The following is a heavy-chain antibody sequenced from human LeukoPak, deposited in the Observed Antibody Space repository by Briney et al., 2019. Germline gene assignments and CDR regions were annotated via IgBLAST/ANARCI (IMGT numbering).Heavy chain of an antibody. Sequence: GASVKVSCKASGGTFSSYAISWVRQAPGQGLEWMGGIIPIFGTANYAQKFQGRVTITTDESTSTAYMELSSLRSEDTAVYYCARAGTSIATNWFDPWGQGTQVTVSS. J-gene: IGHJ5*02. D-gene: IGHD6-6*01. V-gene: IGHV1-69*05. CDR1: GGTFSSYA. CDR3: ARAGTSIATNWFDP. CDR2: IIPIFGTA.